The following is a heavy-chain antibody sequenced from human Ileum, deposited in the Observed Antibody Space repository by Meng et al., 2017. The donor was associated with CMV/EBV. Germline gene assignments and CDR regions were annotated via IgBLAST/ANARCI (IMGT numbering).Heavy chain of an antibody. CDR3: AKDKGCRDTTCQNWLDP. V-gene: IGHV4-59*01. CDR2: IYYSGST. CDR1: GGSISSYY. Sequence: GSLRLSCTVSGGSISSYYWSWIRQPPGKGLEWIGYIYYSGSTNYNPSLKSRVTISVDTSKNQFSLKLTSVTAADTAVYYCAKDKGCRDTTCQNWLDPWGQGTLVTVSS. D-gene: IGHD2-15*01. J-gene: IGHJ5*02.